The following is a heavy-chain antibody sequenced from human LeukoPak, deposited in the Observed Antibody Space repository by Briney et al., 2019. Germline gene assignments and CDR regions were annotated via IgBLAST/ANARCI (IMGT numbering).Heavy chain of an antibody. CDR3: ARGDAYCGGDCPKFDY. CDR2: INGDGSST. CDR1: GFTFSIYW. V-gene: IGHV3-74*01. D-gene: IGHD2-21*02. Sequence: GGSLRLSCAAFGFTFSIYWMHWVRQAPGKGLLWVPRINGDGSSTSYADAVKGRFTISRDNAKNTLYLQMNSLRAEDTAVYYCARGDAYCGGDCPKFDYWGQGTLVTVSS. J-gene: IGHJ4*02.